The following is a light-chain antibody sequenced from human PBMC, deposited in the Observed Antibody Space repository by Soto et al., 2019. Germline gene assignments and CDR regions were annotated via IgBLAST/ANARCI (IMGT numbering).Light chain of an antibody. V-gene: IGKV3-11*01. CDR3: QQRSNWPRT. CDR2: DAS. J-gene: IGKJ1*01. CDR1: QSVSSY. Sequence: EIVLTQSPATLSLSPGERATLSCRASQSVSSYLAWYQQKPGQAPRLLIYDASNRATGIPARFSGSGSGTDFTLTISSLEPEDFAVYYCQQRSNWPRTFGQ.